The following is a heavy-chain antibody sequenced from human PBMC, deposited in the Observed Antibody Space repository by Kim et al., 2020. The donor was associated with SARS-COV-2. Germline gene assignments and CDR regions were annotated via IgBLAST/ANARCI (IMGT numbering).Heavy chain of an antibody. D-gene: IGHD2-15*01. CDR1: GFTFSSYA. V-gene: IGHV3-30*04. Sequence: GGSLRLSCAASGFTFSSYAMHWVRQAPGKGLEWVAVISYDGSNKYYADSVKGRFTISRDNSKNTLYLQMNSLRAEDTAVYYCAREYCSGGSCYSEDFYYYYGMDVWGQGTTVTVSS. J-gene: IGHJ6*02. CDR2: ISYDGSNK. CDR3: AREYCSGGSCYSEDFYYYYGMDV.